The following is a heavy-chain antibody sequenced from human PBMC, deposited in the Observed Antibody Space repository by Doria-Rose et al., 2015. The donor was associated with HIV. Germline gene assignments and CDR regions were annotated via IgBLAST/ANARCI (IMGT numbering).Heavy chain of an antibody. V-gene: IGHV2-26*01. J-gene: IGHJ4*02. D-gene: IGHD6-13*01. CDR1: GVSLSSPGMG. Sequence: QVQLVQSGPVLVKPTETLTLTCTVSGVSLSSPGMGVSWIRQPPGKALEWLANIFSDDERSYKTSLKSRLTITRCTSKSQVVLTMTDMDPMDTATYYCARIKSSRWYHKYYFDFWGQGTLVIVSA. CDR2: IFSDDER. CDR3: ARIKSSRWYHKYYFDF.